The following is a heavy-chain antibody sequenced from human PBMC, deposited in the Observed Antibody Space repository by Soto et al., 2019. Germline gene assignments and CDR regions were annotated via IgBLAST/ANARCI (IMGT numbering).Heavy chain of an antibody. CDR2: IGFDGNNK. CDR3: VATYDTDS. CDR1: GFTFSSHA. V-gene: IGHV3-30*10. Sequence: QEQLVESGGGVVQPGRSLRLSCVGSGFTFSSHAMHWVRQAPGKGLEWLAIIGFDGNNKYYTDSVKGRFTISRDNSKNTVYLQTNSLRREDTAVYYCVATYDTDSWGQGTLVTVSS. D-gene: IGHD2-8*01. J-gene: IGHJ4*02.